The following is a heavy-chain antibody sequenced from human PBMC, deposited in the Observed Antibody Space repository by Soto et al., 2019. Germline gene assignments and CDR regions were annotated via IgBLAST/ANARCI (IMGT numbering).Heavy chain of an antibody. CDR2: INHSGST. Sequence: SETLSLTCAVYGGSFSGYYWSWIRQPPGKGLEWIGEINHSGSTNYNPSLKSRVAISVDTSKNQFSLKLSSVTAADTAVYYCARDYYYGSGSYYNAPYYYYGMDVWGQGTTVTVSS. J-gene: IGHJ6*02. V-gene: IGHV4-34*01. CDR1: GGSFSGYY. CDR3: ARDYYYGSGSYYNAPYYYYGMDV. D-gene: IGHD3-10*01.